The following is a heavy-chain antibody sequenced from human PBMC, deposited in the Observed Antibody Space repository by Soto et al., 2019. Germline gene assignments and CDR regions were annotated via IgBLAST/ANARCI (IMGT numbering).Heavy chain of an antibody. V-gene: IGHV3-13*01. CDR1: GFTFSSYD. D-gene: IGHD3-10*01. CDR3: ARAKVRAAGGTAWFDP. CDR2: IGTAGQT. J-gene: IGHJ5*02. Sequence: HPGGSLRLSCAASGFTFSSYDMHWVRQATRKGLEWVSGIGTAGQTFYPDSVKGRFTISRENAKNSLYLQMNSLRAGDTAVYYCARAKVRAAGGTAWFDPWGQGTLVTVSS.